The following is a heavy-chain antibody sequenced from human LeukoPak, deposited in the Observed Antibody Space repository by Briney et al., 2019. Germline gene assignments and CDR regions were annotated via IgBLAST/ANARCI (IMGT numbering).Heavy chain of an antibody. CDR3: AKKTDPQGRTPGNFFDY. D-gene: IGHD3-10*01. Sequence: GGSLRLSCAASGFTFSSSAITCVRQAPGGGLEWVSTIDHKINTFYAESVKGRFTISRDNSENTLYLQMNTLRAEDTAIYYCAKKTDPQGRTPGNFFDYWGQGTLVTVSS. V-gene: IGHV3-23*01. CDR2: IDHKINT. CDR1: GFTFSSSA. J-gene: IGHJ4*02.